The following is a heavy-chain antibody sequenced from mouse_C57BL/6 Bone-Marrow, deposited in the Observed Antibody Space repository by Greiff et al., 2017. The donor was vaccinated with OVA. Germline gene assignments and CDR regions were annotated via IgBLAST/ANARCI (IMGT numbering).Heavy chain of an antibody. D-gene: IGHD2-10*01. CDR2: IDPENGDT. J-gene: IGHJ2*01. V-gene: IGHV14-4*01. CDR3: TSYRY. Sequence: EVQRVESGAELVRPGASVKLSCTASGFNIKDDYMHWVKERPEQGLEWIGGIDPENGDTEYASKFKGKATITADTSSKTVYLHLSSLTSEDTAVYYGTSYRYWDQGTTLTVSS. CDR1: GFNIKDDY.